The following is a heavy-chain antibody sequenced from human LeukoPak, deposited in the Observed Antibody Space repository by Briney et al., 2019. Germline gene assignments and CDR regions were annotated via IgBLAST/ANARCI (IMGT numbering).Heavy chain of an antibody. D-gene: IGHD5-18*01. J-gene: IGHJ6*02. CDR1: GGTFSSYA. Sequence: SVKVSCKASGGTFSSYAISWVRQAPGQGLEWMGRIIPIFGIANYAQKFQGRVTITADKSTSTAYMELSSLRSEDTAVYYCVTAMVRGVYYYYGMDVWGQGTTVTVSS. V-gene: IGHV1-69*04. CDR2: IIPIFGIA. CDR3: VTAMVRGVYYYYGMDV.